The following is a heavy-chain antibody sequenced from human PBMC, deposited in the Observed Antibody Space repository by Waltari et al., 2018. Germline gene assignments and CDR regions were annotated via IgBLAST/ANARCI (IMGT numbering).Heavy chain of an antibody. J-gene: IGHJ6*03. D-gene: IGHD5-12*01. Sequence: EVQLVESGGGLVQPGGSLRLSCAASGFMFSSYWMHWVRQAPGKGLVWVSRINSDGSSTSYADSVKGRFTISRDNAKNTLYLQMNSLRAEDTAVYYCARDAATITYFYYYMDVWGKGTTVTVSS. V-gene: IGHV3-74*01. CDR3: ARDAATITYFYYYMDV. CDR2: INSDGSST. CDR1: GFMFSSYW.